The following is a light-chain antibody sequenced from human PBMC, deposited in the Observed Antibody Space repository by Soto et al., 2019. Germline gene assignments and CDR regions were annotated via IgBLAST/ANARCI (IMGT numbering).Light chain of an antibody. V-gene: IGLV2-8*01. CDR1: SSDVGGYNY. J-gene: IGLJ2*01. CDR2: EVS. CDR3: SSSAGSNKV. Sequence: QSALTQPPSASGSPGQSVTISCTGTSSDVGGYNYVSWYQQHPGQAPKLMIYEVSKRPSGVPERFSGSKSGNTASLTVSGLQAVDEADYYCSSSAGSNKVFGGGTKVTVL.